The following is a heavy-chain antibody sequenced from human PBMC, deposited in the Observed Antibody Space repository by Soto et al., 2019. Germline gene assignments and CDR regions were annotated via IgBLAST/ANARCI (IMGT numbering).Heavy chain of an antibody. Sequence: EVQLVESGGGLVQPGGSLRLSCAASGFIFSSYEMNWVRQTPGKGLEWVSYIGISGNTIYYADSVKGRFIISRDNAKNSLYLQMNSLRAEDTAVYYCVRDVVGAPTFDYWGQGTLVTVSS. CDR1: GFIFSSYE. CDR3: VRDVVGAPTFDY. J-gene: IGHJ4*02. D-gene: IGHD1-26*01. CDR2: IGISGNTI. V-gene: IGHV3-48*03.